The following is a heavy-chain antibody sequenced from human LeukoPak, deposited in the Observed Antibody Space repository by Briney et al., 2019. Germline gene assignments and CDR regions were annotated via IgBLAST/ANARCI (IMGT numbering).Heavy chain of an antibody. CDR3: ARLLLTNWFDP. CDR1: DGSISSHY. Sequence: SETLSLTCTVSDGSISSHYWSWIRQPPGKGLEWIGYIYYSGSTNYNPSLKSRVTISVDTSKNQFSLKLSSVTAADTAVYYCARLLLTNWFDPWGQGTLVTVSS. V-gene: IGHV4-59*11. J-gene: IGHJ5*02. D-gene: IGHD2-15*01. CDR2: IYYSGST.